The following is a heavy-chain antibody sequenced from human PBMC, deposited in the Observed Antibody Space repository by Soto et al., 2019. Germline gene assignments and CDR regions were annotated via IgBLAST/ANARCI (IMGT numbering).Heavy chain of an antibody. V-gene: IGHV1-46*01. CDR1: GYTFTSYY. J-gene: IGHJ1*01. CDR2: INPSGGST. D-gene: IGHD7-27*01. CDR3: ARVQGLGYFQH. Sequence: GASVKVSCKSSGYTFTSYYMHWVRQAPGQGLEWMGIINPSGGSTSYAQKLQGRVTMTRDTATSTVYMELSSLRSEDPAVYYCARVQGLGYFQHWGQGTLVTVS.